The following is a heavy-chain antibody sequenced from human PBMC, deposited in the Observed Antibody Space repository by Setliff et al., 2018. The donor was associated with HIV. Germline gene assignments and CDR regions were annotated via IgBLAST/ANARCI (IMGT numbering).Heavy chain of an antibody. V-gene: IGHV4-31*03. J-gene: IGHJ4*02. Sequence: SETLSLTCTVSGGSISSGYYYWSWIRQHPGKGLEWIGYSYYSGNPFYNPSLRSRVTISLDTSKNQFSLKLSSVTASDTALYYCARGFDYAQRPPLYYFGYWSQGTLVTV. CDR3: ARGFDYAQRPPLYYFGY. D-gene: IGHD2-2*01. CDR1: GGSISSGYYY. CDR2: SYYSGNP.